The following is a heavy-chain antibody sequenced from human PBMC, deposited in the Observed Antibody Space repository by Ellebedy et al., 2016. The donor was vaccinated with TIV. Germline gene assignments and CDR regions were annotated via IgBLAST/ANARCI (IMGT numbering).Heavy chain of an antibody. CDR3: ARQKNFDWPME. CDR1: GYTFTSYA. Sequence: AASVKVSCKASGYTFTSYAIHWVRQAPGQSLECLGWINAGNGNTKYSQKFQGRVTITRDTSASTAYMELSSLRSEDTAVYDCARQKNFDWPMEWGQGTLVTVSS. D-gene: IGHD3-9*01. J-gene: IGHJ4*02. CDR2: INAGNGNT. V-gene: IGHV1-3*01.